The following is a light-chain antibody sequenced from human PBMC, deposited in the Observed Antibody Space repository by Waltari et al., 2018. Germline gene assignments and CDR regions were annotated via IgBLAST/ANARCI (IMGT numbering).Light chain of an antibody. V-gene: IGLV1-47*01. CDR1: SSNIGSNY. CDR3: ASWDDSLSGLWV. CDR2: RDN. Sequence: QSVLTQPPSASGTPGQRVTISCSGSSSNIGSNYVYWYQQLPGTAPKLLIYRDNQRPAGGPDRASGSKSGTSASLAISGLRSEDEADYYCASWDDSLSGLWVFGGGTKLTVL. J-gene: IGLJ3*02.